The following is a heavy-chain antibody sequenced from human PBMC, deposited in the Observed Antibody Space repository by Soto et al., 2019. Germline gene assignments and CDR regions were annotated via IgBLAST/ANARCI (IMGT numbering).Heavy chain of an antibody. CDR1: GFTFDDYA. CDR3: ANAALRFLESDY. Sequence: EVQLVESGGGLVQPGRSLRLSCAASGFTFDDYAMHWVRQAPGKGLEWVSGISWNSGSIGYADSVKGRFTISRDNAKNSLYLQMNSLRAEDTALYSCANAALRFLESDYWGQGTLVTVSS. CDR2: ISWNSGSI. J-gene: IGHJ4*02. D-gene: IGHD3-3*01. V-gene: IGHV3-9*01.